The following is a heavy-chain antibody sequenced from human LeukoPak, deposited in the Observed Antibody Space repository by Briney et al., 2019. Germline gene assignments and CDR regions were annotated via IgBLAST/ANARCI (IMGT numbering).Heavy chain of an antibody. CDR1: GYSFTSYW. J-gene: IGHJ3*02. V-gene: IGHV5-51*01. CDR3: ARRYYDFWSGGNDAFDI. Sequence: GESLKISCKGSGYSFTSYWIGWVRQMPGKGLEWMGIIYPGDSDTRYNPSFQGQVTISADKSISTAYLQWSSLKASDTAMYYCARRYYDFWSGGNDAFDIWGQGTMVTVSS. D-gene: IGHD3-3*01. CDR2: IYPGDSDT.